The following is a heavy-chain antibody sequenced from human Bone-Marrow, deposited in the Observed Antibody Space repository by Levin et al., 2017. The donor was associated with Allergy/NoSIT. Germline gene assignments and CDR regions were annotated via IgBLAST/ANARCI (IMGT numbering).Heavy chain of an antibody. V-gene: IGHV3-23*01. D-gene: IGHD2-15*01. CDR1: GFTFSNYA. Sequence: LSLTCAASGFTFSNYAMSWVRQAPGKGLEWVSAISGSGGGIYYADSVKGRFTVSRDNSKNTLYLQMNSLRVEDTAVYYCAKRDCSGGTCYPDKPYNFDYRGQGTLVTVSS. CDR3: AKRDCSGGTCYPDKPYNFDY. J-gene: IGHJ4*02. CDR2: ISGSGGGI.